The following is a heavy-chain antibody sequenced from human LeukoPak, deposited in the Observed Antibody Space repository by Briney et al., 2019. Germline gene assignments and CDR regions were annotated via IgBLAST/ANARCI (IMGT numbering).Heavy chain of an antibody. CDR2: MSPSGTT. CDR1: GDSVSSGNYY. CDR3: ARGQDDRSGTFDY. J-gene: IGHJ4*02. D-gene: IGHD3-22*01. V-gene: IGHV4-61*01. Sequence: PSETLSLTCTVSGDSVSSGNYYLSWIRQPPGKGLDRITYMSPSGTTKYNPSLKSRVTTSVDTSRTQFSLRLSSVTAADTAVYYCARGQDDRSGTFDYWGQGTLVTVSS.